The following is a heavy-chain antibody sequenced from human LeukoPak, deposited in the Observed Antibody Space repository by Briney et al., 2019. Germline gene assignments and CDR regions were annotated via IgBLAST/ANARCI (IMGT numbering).Heavy chain of an antibody. D-gene: IGHD6-13*01. CDR2: ISGSGAST. V-gene: IGHV3-23*01. CDR1: GFTFSTYG. Sequence: PGGSLRLSCAASGFTFSTYGMSWVRQAPGKGLEWVSAISGSGASTYYADSVKGRFTISRDNSKNMLYLQMNSLRAEDTAIYYCAKGQQQLVFCWFDPWGQGTLVTVSS. J-gene: IGHJ5*02. CDR3: AKGQQQLVFCWFDP.